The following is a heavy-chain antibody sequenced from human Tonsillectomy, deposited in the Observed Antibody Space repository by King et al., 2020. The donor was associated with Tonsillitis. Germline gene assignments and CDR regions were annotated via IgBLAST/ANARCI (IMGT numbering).Heavy chain of an antibody. CDR2: ISGSGGST. V-gene: IGHV3-23*04. Sequence: EVQLVESGGGLVQPGGSLRLSCAASGFTFSSYAMSWVRQAPGKGLEWVSAISGSGGSTYYADSVKGRFTISRDNSKNTLYLQMNSLRAEDTAVYYCAKDPPADDNYYDSGNQGGPEGNAFDIWGHGTMVTVSA. D-gene: IGHD3-22*01. CDR1: GFTFSSYA. CDR3: AKDPPADDNYYDSGNQGGPEGNAFDI. J-gene: IGHJ3*02.